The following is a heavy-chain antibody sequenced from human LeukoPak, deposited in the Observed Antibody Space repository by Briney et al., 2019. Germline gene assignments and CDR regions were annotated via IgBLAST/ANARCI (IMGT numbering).Heavy chain of an antibody. V-gene: IGHV3-30*03. CDR3: AADSSGWSS. J-gene: IGHJ4*02. Sequence: GGSLRLSCAASGFTFSSYGMHWVRQAPGKGLEWVAVISYDGSNKYYADSVKGRFTISKDNSKNTLYLQMNSLRAKDTAVYYCAADSSGWSSWGQGTLVTVSS. CDR1: GFTFSSYG. D-gene: IGHD6-19*01. CDR2: ISYDGSNK.